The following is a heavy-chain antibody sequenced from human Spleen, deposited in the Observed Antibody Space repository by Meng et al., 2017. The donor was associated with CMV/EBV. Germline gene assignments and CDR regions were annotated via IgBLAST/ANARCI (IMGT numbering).Heavy chain of an antibody. Sequence: GESLKISCAASGFTFRHYAMDWVRQAPGKGLGWVAVVSYDGNKEPYADSVRGRFTISRDNSKNTLNLQMNSLRPEDTAVYYCARTMVDCSTSSCQTYYYFYGMDVWGQGTTVTVSS. J-gene: IGHJ6*02. CDR1: GFTFRHYA. V-gene: IGHV3-30*04. D-gene: IGHD2-2*01. CDR2: VSYDGNKE. CDR3: ARTMVDCSTSSCQTYYYFYGMDV.